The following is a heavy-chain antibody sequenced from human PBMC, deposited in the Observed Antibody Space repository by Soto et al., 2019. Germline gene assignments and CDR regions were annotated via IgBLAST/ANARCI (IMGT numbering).Heavy chain of an antibody. CDR3: ARDRKSITMIVVADRVAMDV. Sequence: GASVKVSCKASGYTLTGYYMHWVRQAPGQGLEWMGWINPNSGGTNYAQKFQGWVTMTRDTSISTAYMELSRLRSDDTAVYYCARDRKSITMIVVADRVAMDVWGQGNTVTVSS. J-gene: IGHJ6*02. CDR1: GYTLTGYY. V-gene: IGHV1-2*04. CDR2: INPNSGGT. D-gene: IGHD3-22*01.